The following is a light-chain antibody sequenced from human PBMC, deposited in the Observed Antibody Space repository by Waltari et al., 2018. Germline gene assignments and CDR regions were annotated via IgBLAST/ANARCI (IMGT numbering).Light chain of an antibody. V-gene: IGKV3-20*01. J-gene: IGKJ2*01. Sequence: EFVLTQSPGTLSLSPGERATLSCRVSQSIRSTYLGWYQQKPGQPPSLLIYAASGRATGIPDRFSGSGSGTDFALTISRLEPEDFAVYYCQQYGSSPYTFGQGTKLESK. CDR1: QSIRSTY. CDR3: QQYGSSPYT. CDR2: AAS.